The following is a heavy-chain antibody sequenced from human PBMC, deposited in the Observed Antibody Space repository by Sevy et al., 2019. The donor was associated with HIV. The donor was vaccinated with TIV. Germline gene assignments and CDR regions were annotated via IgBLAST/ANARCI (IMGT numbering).Heavy chain of an antibody. J-gene: IGHJ4*02. D-gene: IGHD5-18*01. V-gene: IGHV3-48*02. Sequence: GESPKISCVVSGLTFSSDSMNWVRQAPGKGLEWLAYISSSSRTIYYADSVEGRFTISRDNDKKSVFLQMNNLRDEDSATYYCARDVDTPFVRSFDSWGQGTLVTISS. CDR1: GLTFSSDS. CDR2: ISSSSRTI. CDR3: ARDVDTPFVRSFDS.